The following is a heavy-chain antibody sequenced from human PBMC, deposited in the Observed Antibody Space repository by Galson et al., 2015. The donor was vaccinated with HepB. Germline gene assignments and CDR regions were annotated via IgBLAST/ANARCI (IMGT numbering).Heavy chain of an antibody. CDR1: GDSASSNRAA. V-gene: IGHV6-1*01. Sequence: CAISGDSASSNRAAWNWIRQSPSRGLEWLGRTFYRSNWNSNYAISVRGRITINPDTSKNQFSLQLNSVTPEDTAVYYCARDLGYFDYWGQGALVTVSS. CDR2: TFYRSNWNS. CDR3: ARDLGYFDY. J-gene: IGHJ4*02.